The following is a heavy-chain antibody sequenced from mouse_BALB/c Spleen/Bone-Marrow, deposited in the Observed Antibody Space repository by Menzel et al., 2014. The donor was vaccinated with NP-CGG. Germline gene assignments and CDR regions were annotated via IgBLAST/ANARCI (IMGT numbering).Heavy chain of an antibody. CDR1: GYTFTSYW. Sequence: QVQLKESGAELVKPGASVKLSCKASGYTFTSYWMHWVKQRPGQGLEWIGEINPSNGRTNYNEKFKSKATLTVDKSSSTAYMQLSSLTSEDSAAYYCARERYDYDWKDYWGQGTTLTVSS. CDR3: ARERYDYDWKDY. V-gene: IGHV1S81*02. CDR2: INPSNGRT. D-gene: IGHD2-4*01. J-gene: IGHJ2*01.